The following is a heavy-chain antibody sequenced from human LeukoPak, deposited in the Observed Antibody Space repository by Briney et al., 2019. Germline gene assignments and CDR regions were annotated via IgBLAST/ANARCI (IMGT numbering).Heavy chain of an antibody. V-gene: IGHV3-23*01. CDR2: ISGSGGSP. CDR3: AKDRVALAGIGLDY. Sequence: GGSLRLSCAASGVTFSSYAMSWVRQAPGKGLEWVSSISGSGGSPYYADSVKGRFTIPRDNSNNTLYLEMNSLRADDTAVYYCAKDRVALAGIGLDYWGQGTLVTVSS. CDR1: GVTFSSYA. D-gene: IGHD6-19*01. J-gene: IGHJ4*02.